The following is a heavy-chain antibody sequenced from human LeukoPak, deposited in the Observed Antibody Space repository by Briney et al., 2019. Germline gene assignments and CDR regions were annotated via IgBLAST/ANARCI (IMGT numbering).Heavy chain of an antibody. CDR2: YYPNGNT. CDR1: GGSISADY. D-gene: IGHD3-10*01. CDR3: ARLGGSGSYYPRIDY. V-gene: IGHV4-4*07. J-gene: IGHJ4*02. Sequence: SETLSLTCSVSGGSISADYWIWIRQPAGKGLEYIGRYYPNGNTNYNPSLQSRVTMSVDTSKNQFSLELRSVTAADTAVYYCARLGGSGSYYPRIDYWGQGTLVTVSS.